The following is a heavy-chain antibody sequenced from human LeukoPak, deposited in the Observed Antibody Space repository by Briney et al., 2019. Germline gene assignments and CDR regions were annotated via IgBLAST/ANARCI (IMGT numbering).Heavy chain of an antibody. CDR2: IYYSGST. D-gene: IGHD3-22*01. Sequence: SETLSLTCTVSGDSITTSSYYWGGIRQPPGKGLEWIGNIYYSGSTYYNPSLKSRVTISVDTSKNQFSLWLSSVTAADTAVYYCARLETYDSTLDYWGEGTLVTVSS. J-gene: IGHJ4*02. CDR1: GDSITTSSYY. V-gene: IGHV4-39*01. CDR3: ARLETYDSTLDY.